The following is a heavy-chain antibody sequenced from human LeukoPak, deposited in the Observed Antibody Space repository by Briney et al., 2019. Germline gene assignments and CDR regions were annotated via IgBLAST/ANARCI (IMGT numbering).Heavy chain of an antibody. Sequence: GGSLRLSCVASGFTFSRYGMHWVRQAPGKGLEWLAVISNDGTIKYYVDSVKGRFTISRDNSKNTLYLQMNTLGPEGTAVYFCAKSGTTMTNYYADSWGRGTLVIVSS. CDR2: ISNDGTIK. J-gene: IGHJ4*02. CDR1: GFTFSRYG. V-gene: IGHV3-30*18. D-gene: IGHD4-11*01. CDR3: AKSGTTMTNYYADS.